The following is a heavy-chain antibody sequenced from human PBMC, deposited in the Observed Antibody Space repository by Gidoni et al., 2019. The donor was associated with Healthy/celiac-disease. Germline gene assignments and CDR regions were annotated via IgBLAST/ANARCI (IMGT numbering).Heavy chain of an antibody. CDR1: RGSICSYY. CDR3: ASGEMGLYYFDY. Sequence: QVQLQESGPGRLKPSETPSLTCTATRGSICSYYWSWIRKPPGKGLEWIGYIYYRGSTNYNPSLKSRVTMSVDTSKAQYSLKLSSVTAADTAVYYCASGEMGLYYFDYWGQGTLVTVSS. CDR2: IYYRGST. V-gene: IGHV4-59*01. J-gene: IGHJ4*02. D-gene: IGHD3-16*01.